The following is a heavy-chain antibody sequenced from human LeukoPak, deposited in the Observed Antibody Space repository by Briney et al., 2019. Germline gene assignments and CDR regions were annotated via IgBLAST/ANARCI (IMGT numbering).Heavy chain of an antibody. CDR1: GFTFSSCE. Sequence: PGGSLRLSCAASGFTFSSCEMNWVRQSPGKGLEWVSYISSSGTTIYYADSVKGRFTISRDNAKNSLYLQMNSLRAEDTAVYYCARGQLYYDSSGFDYWGQGTLVTVSS. D-gene: IGHD3-22*01. CDR3: ARGQLYYDSSGFDY. V-gene: IGHV3-48*03. J-gene: IGHJ4*02. CDR2: ISSSGTTI.